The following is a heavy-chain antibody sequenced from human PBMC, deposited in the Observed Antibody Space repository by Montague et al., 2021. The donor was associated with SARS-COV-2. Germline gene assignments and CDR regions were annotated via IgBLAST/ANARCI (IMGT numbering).Heavy chain of an antibody. Sequence: SDTLSLTCTVSGGPISSNNYYWDWIRQPPGKGLEWIGSIYDSGSTYYNPSLKSRVTISVDTSKNHFSLKLNSVTAADTAVYYCARRGRKLLPVATTIGGFDIWGQGTMVTVSS. CDR3: ARRGRKLLPVATTIGGFDI. V-gene: IGHV4-39*02. D-gene: IGHD5-12*01. J-gene: IGHJ3*02. CDR1: GGPISSNNYY. CDR2: IYDSGST.